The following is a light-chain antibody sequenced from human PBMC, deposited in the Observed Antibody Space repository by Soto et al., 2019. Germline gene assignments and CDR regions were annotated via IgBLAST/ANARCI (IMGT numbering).Light chain of an antibody. V-gene: IGLV2-14*01. CDR1: SSDVGGYNY. CDR2: EVS. Sequence: QSALTQPASVSGSPGQSITISCTGTSSDVGGYNYVSWYQQHPGKAPKLMIYEVSNRPSGVSNRLSGSKSGNTASLTISGLQAEEEADYYCSSYTSSITYVFGTGTKLTVL. CDR3: SSYTSSITYV. J-gene: IGLJ1*01.